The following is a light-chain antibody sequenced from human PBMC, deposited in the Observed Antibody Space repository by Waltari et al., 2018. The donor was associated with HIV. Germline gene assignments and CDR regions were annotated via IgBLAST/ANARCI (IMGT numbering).Light chain of an antibody. CDR1: QSVSSY. CDR3: QQRGKST. J-gene: IGKJ4*01. CDR2: DAS. Sequence: EIVLTQSPATLSLSPGERGSQSVSSYLAWYQQKPGQAPRLLIYDASNRATGIPARFSGSGSGTDFTLTISSLEPEDFAVYYCQQRGKSTFGGGTKVEIK. V-gene: IGKV3-11*01.